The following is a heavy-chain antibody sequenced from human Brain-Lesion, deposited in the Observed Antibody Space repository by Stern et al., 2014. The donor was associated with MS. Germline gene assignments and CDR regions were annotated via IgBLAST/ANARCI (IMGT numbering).Heavy chain of an antibody. CDR3: ARGESSRYYYYFDD. CDR2: IYYIGCH. Sequence: QVQLGESGPGLVKPSQTLSLTCNVSGDSISSGDNYWSWIRQSPGKGLEWIGIIYYIGCHFYNPSLKSRVSISVDTSQNQFALGLSSVTAADTAVYYCARGESSRYYYYFDDWGQGTLVTVSS. D-gene: IGHD3-22*01. J-gene: IGHJ4*02. CDR1: GDSISSGDNY. V-gene: IGHV4-30-4*01.